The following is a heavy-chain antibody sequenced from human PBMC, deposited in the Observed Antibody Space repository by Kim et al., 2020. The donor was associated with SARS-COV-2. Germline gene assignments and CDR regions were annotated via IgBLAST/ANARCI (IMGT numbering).Heavy chain of an antibody. CDR2: INHSGST. J-gene: IGHJ4*02. V-gene: IGHV4-34*01. CDR1: GGSFSGYY. Sequence: SETLSLTCAVYGGSFSGYYWSWIRQPPGKGLEWIGEINHSGSTNYNPSLKSRVTISVDTSKNQLSLKLSSVTAADTAVYYCARRGNYDFWSGYYTCGIDYWGQGTLVTVSS. CDR3: ARRGNYDFWSGYYTCGIDY. D-gene: IGHD3-3*01.